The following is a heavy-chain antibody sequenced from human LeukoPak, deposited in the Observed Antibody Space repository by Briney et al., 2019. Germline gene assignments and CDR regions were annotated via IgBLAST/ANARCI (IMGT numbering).Heavy chain of an antibody. CDR1: GDSLTNFY. Sequence: PSETLSLTCTVSGDSLTNFYWTWIRQPPGKGLEWIGYVSYTGSTNYNPSLKSRLTISVDRSKNQFSLKLTSVTAADSAVYFCARGNIVPMYYLDYWAQGTLVTVSS. CDR3: ARGNIVPMYYLDY. D-gene: IGHD2-8*01. V-gene: IGHV4-59*01. J-gene: IGHJ4*02. CDR2: VSYTGST.